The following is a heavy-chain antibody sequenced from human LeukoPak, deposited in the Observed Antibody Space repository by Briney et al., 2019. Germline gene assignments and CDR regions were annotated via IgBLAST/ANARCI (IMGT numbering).Heavy chain of an antibody. J-gene: IGHJ6*03. V-gene: IGHV1-46*01. D-gene: IGHD2-2*02. Sequence: ASVKVSCKASGYTFTTYYIHWVRQAPGEGLELMGIINPTSGSTSYAQKFQGRVTMTRDMSTSTVYMEMSRLRSEATAVYYCARVAAEVVGVPGAIGFGWVRRDYYYMDVWGKGTTVTVSS. CDR2: INPTSGST. CDR3: ARVAAEVVGVPGAIGFGWVRRDYYYMDV. CDR1: GYTFTTYY.